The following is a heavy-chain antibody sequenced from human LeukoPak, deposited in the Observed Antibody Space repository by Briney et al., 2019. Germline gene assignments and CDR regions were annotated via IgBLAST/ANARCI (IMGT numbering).Heavy chain of an antibody. J-gene: IGHJ3*02. CDR2: INPNSGGT. Sequence: ASVKVSCKASGYTFTGYYMHWVRQAPGQGLEWMGWINPNSGGTNYAQKFQGRVTMTRGTSISTAYMELSRLRSDDTAVYYCARVGRRWLQLHAFDIWGQGTMVTVSS. CDR1: GYTFTGYY. D-gene: IGHD5-12*01. CDR3: ARVGRRWLQLHAFDI. V-gene: IGHV1-2*02.